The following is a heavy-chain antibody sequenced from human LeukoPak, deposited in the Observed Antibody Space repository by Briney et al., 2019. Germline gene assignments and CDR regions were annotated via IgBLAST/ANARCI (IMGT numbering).Heavy chain of an antibody. CDR2: IWYDGSNE. Sequence: GGSLRLSCAPSGFALSSYAMHWVRQTPGKGLEWVAVIWYDGSNEYYSDSVKGRFAISRDTSNNTLYLQMNNLRAEDTAVYFCGKGTSSAWYGDDYWGQGTLVTVSS. CDR3: GKGTSSAWYGDDY. J-gene: IGHJ4*02. V-gene: IGHV3-33*06. CDR1: GFALSSYA. D-gene: IGHD6-13*01.